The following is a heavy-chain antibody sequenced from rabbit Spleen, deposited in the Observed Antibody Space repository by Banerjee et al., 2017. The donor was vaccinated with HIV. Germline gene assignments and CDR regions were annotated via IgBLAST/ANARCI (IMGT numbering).Heavy chain of an antibody. J-gene: IGHJ4*01. Sequence: QEQLEESGGGLVKPGASLTLTCTASGFSFSSSDYMFWVRQAPGKGLEWIAWIAGGSSGSTYYASWVNGRFTVSKTSSTTVTLQMTSLTGADTATYFCARDLAAWNSGSYAFNLWGPGTLVTVS. CDR2: IAGGSSGST. CDR3: ARDLAAWNSGSYAFNL. CDR1: GFSFSSSDY. V-gene: IGHV1S45*01. D-gene: IGHD1-1*01.